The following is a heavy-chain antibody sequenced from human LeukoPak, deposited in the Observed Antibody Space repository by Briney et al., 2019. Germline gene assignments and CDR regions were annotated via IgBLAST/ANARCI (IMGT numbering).Heavy chain of an antibody. J-gene: IGHJ5*02. Sequence: SETLSLTCAVSGYSISSGYYWGWIRQPPGKGLEWIGSIYHSGSTYYNPSLKCRVTISVDTSKNQFSLKLSSVTAADTAVYYCARRSDFWSGSNWFDPWGQGTLVTVSS. CDR2: IYHSGST. CDR1: GYSISSGYY. D-gene: IGHD3-3*01. CDR3: ARRSDFWSGSNWFDP. V-gene: IGHV4-38-2*01.